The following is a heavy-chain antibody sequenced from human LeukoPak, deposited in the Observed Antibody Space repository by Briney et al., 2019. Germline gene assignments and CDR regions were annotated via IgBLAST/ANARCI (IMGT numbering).Heavy chain of an antibody. CDR3: ARDPYSKYAAYYYYMDV. J-gene: IGHJ6*03. CDR1: GLTFSNYG. V-gene: IGHV3-30*02. CDR2: IRYEGTNT. Sequence: GGSLRLSCAASGLTFSNYGMHWVRQAPGKGLEWIAHIRYEGTNTYYTDSVKGRFTISRDNSKNTLYLQMSSLRPEDTALYYCARDPYSKYAAYYYYMDVWGKGTTVTVSS. D-gene: IGHD4-11*01.